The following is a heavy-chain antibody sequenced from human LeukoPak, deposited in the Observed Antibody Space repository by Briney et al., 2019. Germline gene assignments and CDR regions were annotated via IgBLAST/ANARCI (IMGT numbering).Heavy chain of an antibody. CDR1: GGSISSYY. D-gene: IGHD6-19*01. CDR2: IYYSGST. Sequence: SQTLSLTCTVSGGSISSYYWSWIRQPPGKGLEWIGYIYYSGSTNYNPSLKSRVTISVDTSKNQFSLKLSSVTAADTAVYYCARGSGWEETDYWGQGTLVTVSS. J-gene: IGHJ4*02. CDR3: ARGSGWEETDY. V-gene: IGHV4-59*01.